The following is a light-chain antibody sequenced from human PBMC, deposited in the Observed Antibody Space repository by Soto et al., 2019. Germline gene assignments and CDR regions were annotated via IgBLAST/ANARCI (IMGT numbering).Light chain of an antibody. Sequence: DIVMAQSPLSLSVTPGEPASISCRSSQSLLHSNGYNYLDWYLQKPGQSPQLLIYLGSNRASGVPDRFSGSGSGTDFTLKISRVEAEDVGAYYCIEALQTPYTFGQGTKLEIK. CDR3: IEALQTPYT. J-gene: IGKJ2*01. CDR1: QSLLHSNGYNY. V-gene: IGKV2-28*01. CDR2: LGS.